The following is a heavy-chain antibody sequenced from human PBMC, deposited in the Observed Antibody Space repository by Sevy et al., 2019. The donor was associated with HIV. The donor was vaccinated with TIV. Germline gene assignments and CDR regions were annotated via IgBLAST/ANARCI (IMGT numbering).Heavy chain of an antibody. V-gene: IGHV3-30*02. CDR1: IFTFNIYG. J-gene: IGHJ3*02. D-gene: IGHD3-16*01. Sequence: GGCLRLSCAASIFTFNIYGMQWVRQAPGKGLEWVAYMRKDGLTTYYADSVKGRFTISRDSSKNTLYLQMNSLRIEDAALYYFTRETTYYDASGPVPGDIWGQGTMVTVSS. CDR3: TRETTYYDASGPVPGDI. CDR2: MRKDGLTT.